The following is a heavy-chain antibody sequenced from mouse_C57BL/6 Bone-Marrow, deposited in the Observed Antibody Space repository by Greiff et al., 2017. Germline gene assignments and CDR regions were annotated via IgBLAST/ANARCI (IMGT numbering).Heavy chain of an antibody. Sequence: QVQLKQSGAELARPGASVKLSCKASGYTFTSYGISWVKQRTGQGLEWIGEIYPRSGNTYYNVKFKGKATLTADKSSSTAYMELRSLTSEDSAVYFCARRGWEDYWGQGTSVTVSS. CDR3: ARRGWEDY. J-gene: IGHJ4*01. CDR1: GYTFTSYG. CDR2: IYPRSGNT. D-gene: IGHD1-1*02. V-gene: IGHV1-81*01.